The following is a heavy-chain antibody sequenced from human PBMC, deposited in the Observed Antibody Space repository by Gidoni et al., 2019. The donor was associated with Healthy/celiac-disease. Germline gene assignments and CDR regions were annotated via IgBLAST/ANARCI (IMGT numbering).Heavy chain of an antibody. V-gene: IGHV4-31*03. D-gene: IGHD2-2*01. Sequence: QVQLPESGPGLVKTSQTLSLTCTVSGGSISSGGYYWSWIRQHPGTGLEWIGYIYYSGSTYYNPSLKSRVTISVDTSKNQFSLKLSSVTAADTAVYYCARWGVVPAASEVNYYYYYGMDVWGQGTTVTVSS. CDR3: ARWGVVPAASEVNYYYYYGMDV. CDR2: IYYSGST. J-gene: IGHJ6*02. CDR1: GGSISSGGYY.